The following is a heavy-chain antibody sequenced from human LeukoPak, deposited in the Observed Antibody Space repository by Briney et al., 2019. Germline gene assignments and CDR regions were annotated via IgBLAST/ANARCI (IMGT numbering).Heavy chain of an antibody. V-gene: IGHV4-34*01. CDR2: INHSGST. CDR1: GGSFSGYY. Sequence: PSETLSLTCAVYGGSFSGYYWSWIRQPPGKGLEWIGEINHSGSTNYNPSLKSRVTISVDTSKNQFSLKLSSVTAADTAVYYCAREAAVADNDAFDIWGQGTMVTVSS. D-gene: IGHD6-19*01. CDR3: AREAAVADNDAFDI. J-gene: IGHJ3*02.